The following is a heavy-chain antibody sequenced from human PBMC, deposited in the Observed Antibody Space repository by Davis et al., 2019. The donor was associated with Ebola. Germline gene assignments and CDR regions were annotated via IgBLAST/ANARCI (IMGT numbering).Heavy chain of an antibody. J-gene: IGHJ4*02. V-gene: IGHV3-23*01. CDR1: GFTFRSYA. CDR2: IIPSGYNT. CDR3: ATSESFFDYAAYFHY. D-gene: IGHD3-16*01. Sequence: GESLKLSCAASGFTFRSYAMIWVRQAPGKGLDWVSGIIPSGYNTYYADSVKGRFTISRDNSKNTLNLQMNSLKAEDTAVNFCATSESFFDYAAYFHYWGQGTLLTVSS.